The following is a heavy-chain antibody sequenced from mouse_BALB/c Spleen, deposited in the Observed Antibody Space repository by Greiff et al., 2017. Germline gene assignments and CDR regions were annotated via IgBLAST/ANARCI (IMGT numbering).Heavy chain of an antibody. J-gene: IGHJ4*01. V-gene: IGHV2-9*02. Sequence: QVQLKESGPGLVAPSQSLSITCTVSGFSLTSYGVHWVRQPPGKGLEWLGVIWAGGSTNYNSALMSRLSISKDNSKSQVFLKMNSLQTDDTAMYYCARDPYYRYDAYAMDYWGQGTSVTVSS. CDR1: GFSLTSYG. D-gene: IGHD2-14*01. CDR3: ARDPYYRYDAYAMDY. CDR2: IWAGGST.